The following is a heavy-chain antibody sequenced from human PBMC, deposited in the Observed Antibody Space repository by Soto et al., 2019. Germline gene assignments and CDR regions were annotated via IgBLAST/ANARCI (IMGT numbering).Heavy chain of an antibody. CDR1: GGTFSSYT. CDR3: AGLQGTWNYYYYMDV. J-gene: IGHJ6*03. Sequence: GASVKVSCKASGGTFSSYTISWVRQAPGQGLEWMGRIIPILGIANYAQKFQGRVTITADKSTSTAYMELSSLRSEDTAVYYCAGLQGTWNYYYYMDVWGKGTTVTVSS. D-gene: IGHD4-4*01. V-gene: IGHV1-69*02. CDR2: IIPILGIA.